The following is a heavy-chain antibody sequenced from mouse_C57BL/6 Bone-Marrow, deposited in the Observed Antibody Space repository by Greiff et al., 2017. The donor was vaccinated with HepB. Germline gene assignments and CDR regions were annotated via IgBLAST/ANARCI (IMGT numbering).Heavy chain of an antibody. Sequence: EVKLQESGPGLVKPSQSLSLTCSVTGYSITSGYYWNWMRQFPGNKLEWMGYISYDGSNNYNPSLKNRISITRDTSKNQFFLKLNSVTTEDTATYYCARHYYGSLFHWYFDVWGTGTTVTVSS. CDR1: GYSITSGYY. CDR3: ARHYYGSLFHWYFDV. J-gene: IGHJ1*03. CDR2: ISYDGSN. V-gene: IGHV3-6*01. D-gene: IGHD1-1*01.